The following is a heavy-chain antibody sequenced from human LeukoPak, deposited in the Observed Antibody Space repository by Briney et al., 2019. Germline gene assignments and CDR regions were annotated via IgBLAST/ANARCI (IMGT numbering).Heavy chain of an antibody. V-gene: IGHV3-33*01. J-gene: IGHJ3*02. CDR2: IWYDGSNK. CDR3: ARPGITAFDI. D-gene: IGHD3-10*01. Sequence: PGGSLRLSCAASGFTFSSYGMHWVRQAPGKGLEWVAVIWYDGSNKYYGDSVKGRITISRDNAKNSVSLYMNSLRAEDSAVYYCARPGITAFDIWGQGTMVTVSS. CDR1: GFTFSSYG.